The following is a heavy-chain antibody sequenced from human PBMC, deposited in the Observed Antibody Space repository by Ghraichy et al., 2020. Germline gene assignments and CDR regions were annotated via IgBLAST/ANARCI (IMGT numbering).Heavy chain of an antibody. D-gene: IGHD2-21*02. Sequence: GGSLRLSCAASGFTFSSYAMSWVRQAPGKGLEWVSAISGSGGSTYYADSVKGRFTISRDNSKNTLYLQMNSLRAEDTAVYYCAKGGEVVVTAIGVGWGQGTLVTVSS. CDR2: ISGSGGST. J-gene: IGHJ4*02. CDR3: AKGGEVVVTAIGVG. CDR1: GFTFSSYA. V-gene: IGHV3-23*01.